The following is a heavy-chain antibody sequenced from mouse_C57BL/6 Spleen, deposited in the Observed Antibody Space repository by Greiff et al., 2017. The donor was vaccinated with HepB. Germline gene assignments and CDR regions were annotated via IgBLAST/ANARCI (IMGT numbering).Heavy chain of an antibody. CDR1: GYAFSSSW. J-gene: IGHJ4*01. D-gene: IGHD1-1*01. V-gene: IGHV1-82*01. CDR2: IYPGDGDT. CDR3: AREGRIYYGSTYYAMDY. Sequence: QVQLQQSGPELVKPGASVKISCKASGYAFSSSWMNWVKQRPGKGLEWIGRIYPGDGDTNYNGKFKGKATLTADKSSSTAYMQLSSLTSEDSAVYFGAREGRIYYGSTYYAMDYWGQGTSVTVSS.